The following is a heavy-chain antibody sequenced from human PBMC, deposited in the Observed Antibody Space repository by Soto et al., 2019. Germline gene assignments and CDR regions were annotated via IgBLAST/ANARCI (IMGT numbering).Heavy chain of an antibody. CDR3: VRDDIGVGMDY. D-gene: IGHD1-26*01. J-gene: IGHJ4*02. CDR1: GATLDTFINFG. V-gene: IGHV1-69*13. CDR2: IIPVFGTA. Sequence: ASVKVSCKASGATLDTFINFGITWVRRAPGQGLEWMGGIIPVFGTAHYAQKFQGRLTISADESTRTAYMELSSLRAEDTAVYYCVRDDIGVGMDYWGLGNPVTSPQ.